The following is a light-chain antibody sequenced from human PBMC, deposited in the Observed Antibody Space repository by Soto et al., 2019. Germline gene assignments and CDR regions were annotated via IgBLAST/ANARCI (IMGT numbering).Light chain of an antibody. V-gene: IGKV1-5*03. CDR3: QQYDRFPYT. CDR2: KAS. CDR1: QSLSYW. J-gene: IGKJ2*01. Sequence: DIQMTQSPSTLSASVGDTVTITCRASQSLSYWLAWYQQKPGQAPKLLIHKASTLESGVPSRFSGSGSGTEFTLTISSLQPDDFATFYCQQYDRFPYTFGQGTELEIK.